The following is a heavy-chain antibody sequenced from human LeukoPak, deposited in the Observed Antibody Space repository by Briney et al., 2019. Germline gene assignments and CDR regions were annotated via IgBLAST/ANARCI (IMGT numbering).Heavy chain of an antibody. Sequence: SETLSLTCTVSGGSISSSSFYWGWIRQPPGKGLEWIGEINHSGSTNYNPALMSRVTISVDTSKNQFSLKLSSVTAADTAVDYCSRFIPGAYCGGDCYSGLDYWGQGTLVTVSS. CDR1: GGSISSSSFY. J-gene: IGHJ4*02. CDR3: SRFIPGAYCGGDCYSGLDY. CDR2: INHSGST. V-gene: IGHV4-39*07. D-gene: IGHD2-21*02.